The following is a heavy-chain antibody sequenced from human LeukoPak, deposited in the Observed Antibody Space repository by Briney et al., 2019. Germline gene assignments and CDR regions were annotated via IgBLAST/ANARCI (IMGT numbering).Heavy chain of an antibody. CDR1: GFSFSDAW. CDR3: TTYGSGRKFDY. CDR2: IESKTDGGTT. D-gene: IGHD3-10*01. J-gene: IGHJ4*02. Sequence: PGGSLRLSCAASGFSFSDAWMSWVRQIPGRGLEWVGRIESKTDGGTTDYAAPVKGRFTISRDDSTNTLYLQMNSLKSEDTAVYYCTTYGSGRKFDYWGQGILVTVSS. V-gene: IGHV3-15*04.